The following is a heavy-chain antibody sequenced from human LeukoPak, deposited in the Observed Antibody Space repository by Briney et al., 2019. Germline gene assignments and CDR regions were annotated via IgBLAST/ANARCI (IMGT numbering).Heavy chain of an antibody. J-gene: IGHJ5*02. Sequence: PGGSLRLSCAASGLHFSGTAMSWVRQAPGKGLEWVSAISHDGMNAYYADSVKGRFTISRDNSKKTVSLEKSSLTAADTGVYYCAKDGAQYSSGPECDPRGQGALVTVSP. D-gene: IGHD6-19*01. CDR2: ISHDGMNA. V-gene: IGHV3-23*01. CDR3: AKDGAQYSSGPECDP. CDR1: GLHFSGTA.